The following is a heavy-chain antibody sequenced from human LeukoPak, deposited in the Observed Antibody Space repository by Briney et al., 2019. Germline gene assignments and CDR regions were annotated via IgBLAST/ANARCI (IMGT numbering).Heavy chain of an antibody. J-gene: IGHJ1*01. CDR2: INPNSGGT. CDR1: GYTFTGYY. CDR3: ARDTGDSLDFQH. D-gene: IGHD2-21*02. V-gene: IGHV1-2*02. Sequence: ASVKVSCKASGYTFTGYYMHWVRQAPGQGLEWMGWINPNSGGTSYAQKFQGRVTMTRDTSISTAYMELSRLRSDDTAVYYCARDTGDSLDFQHWGQGTLVTVSS.